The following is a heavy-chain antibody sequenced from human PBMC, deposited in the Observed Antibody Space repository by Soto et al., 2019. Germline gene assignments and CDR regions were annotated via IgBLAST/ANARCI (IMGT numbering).Heavy chain of an antibody. CDR1: GFSLSTSGVG. Sequence: QITLKESGPTLVKPTQTLTLTCTFSGFSLSTSGVGVGWIRQPPGKALEWLALIYWDDDKRYSPSLKSRLTITKDTSKTPVVLTMTNMDPVDTATYSCAHSSYALYLDTAMVEYWYFDLWGRGTLVTVSS. D-gene: IGHD5-18*01. V-gene: IGHV2-5*02. CDR3: AHSSYALYLDTAMVEYWYFDL. CDR2: IYWDDDK. J-gene: IGHJ2*01.